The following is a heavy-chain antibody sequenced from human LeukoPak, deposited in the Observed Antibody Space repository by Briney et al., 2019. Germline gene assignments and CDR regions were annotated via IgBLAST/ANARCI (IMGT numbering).Heavy chain of an antibody. J-gene: IGHJ4*02. Sequence: GRSLRLSCAASGFTFSSYAMHWVRQAPGKGLEWVAVISYGGSNKYYADSVKGRFTISRDNSKNTLYLQMNSLRAEDTAVYYCAKDSSGWYWAFDYWGQGTLVTVSS. V-gene: IGHV3-30-3*01. D-gene: IGHD6-19*01. CDR1: GFTFSSYA. CDR3: AKDSSGWYWAFDY. CDR2: ISYGGSNK.